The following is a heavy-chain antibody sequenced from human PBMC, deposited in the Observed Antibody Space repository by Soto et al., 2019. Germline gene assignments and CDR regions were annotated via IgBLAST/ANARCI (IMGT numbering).Heavy chain of an antibody. CDR2: ISYDGSNK. J-gene: IGHJ4*02. V-gene: IGHV3-30-3*01. Sequence: QVQLVESGGDVVQPGRSLRLSCAASGFTFNTYAMHWVRQAPGKGLEWVAVISYDGSNKYYADSVKGRFTISRDNSKNTLYLQMNSLRGEDTAVYYCARDVATVDIWGQGTLVTVSS. CDR3: ARDVATVDI. D-gene: IGHD5-12*01. CDR1: GFTFNTYA.